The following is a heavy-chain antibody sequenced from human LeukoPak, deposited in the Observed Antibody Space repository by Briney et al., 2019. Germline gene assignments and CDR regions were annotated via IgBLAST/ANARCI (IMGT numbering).Heavy chain of an antibody. D-gene: IGHD2-15*01. CDR3: ARLFTRGSGYVDY. Sequence: SETLSLTCTVSGDSISSSSYYWGWIRQPPGKGLEWIGSIYYSGSTYYNPSLKSRVTISVDTSKNQFSLKLSSVTAADTAVYYCARLFTRGSGYVDYWGQGTLVTVSS. CDR1: GDSISSSSYY. J-gene: IGHJ4*02. V-gene: IGHV4-39*01. CDR2: IYYSGST.